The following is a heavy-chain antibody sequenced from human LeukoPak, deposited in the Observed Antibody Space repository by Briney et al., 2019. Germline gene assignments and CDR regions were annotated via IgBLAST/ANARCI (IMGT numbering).Heavy chain of an antibody. CDR3: ARQRAGDSSGYYFNSRWFDP. CDR2: IYPGDSDT. J-gene: IGHJ5*02. D-gene: IGHD3-22*01. V-gene: IGHV5-51*01. CDR1: GYSFTSYW. Sequence: GESLKISCKGSGYSFTSYWIGWVRQMPGKGLEWMGIIYPGDSDTRYSPSFEGQVTISADKSISTAYLQWSSLKASDTAMYYCARQRAGDSSGYYFNSRWFDPWGQGTLVTVSS.